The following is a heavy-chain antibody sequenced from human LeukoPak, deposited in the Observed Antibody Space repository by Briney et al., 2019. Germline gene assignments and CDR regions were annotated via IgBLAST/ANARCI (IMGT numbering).Heavy chain of an antibody. CDR1: GFTFRAYA. CDR2: ISSSSSYI. J-gene: IGHJ4*02. V-gene: IGHV3-21*01. D-gene: IGHD3-22*01. Sequence: GGSLRLSCAASGFTFRAYAMNWVRQAPGKGLDWVSSISSSSSYIYYADSVKGRFTISRDNAKNSLSLQMNSLRAEDTAVYYCARYDTSGYYFDYWGQGTLVTVSS. CDR3: ARYDTSGYYFDY.